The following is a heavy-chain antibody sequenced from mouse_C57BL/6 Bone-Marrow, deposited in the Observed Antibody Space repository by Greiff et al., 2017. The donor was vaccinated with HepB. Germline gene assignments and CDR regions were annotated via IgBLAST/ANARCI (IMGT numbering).Heavy chain of an antibody. V-gene: IGHV14-1*01. Sequence: VQLQHSGAELVRPGASVKLSCTASGFNIKDYYMHWVKQRPEQGLEWIGRIDPEDGDTEYAPKFQGKATMTADTSSNTAYLQLSSLTSEDTAVYYCTVYYGSNPWYFDVWGTGTTVTVAS. J-gene: IGHJ1*03. D-gene: IGHD1-1*01. CDR1: GFNIKDYY. CDR2: IDPEDGDT. CDR3: TVYYGSNPWYFDV.